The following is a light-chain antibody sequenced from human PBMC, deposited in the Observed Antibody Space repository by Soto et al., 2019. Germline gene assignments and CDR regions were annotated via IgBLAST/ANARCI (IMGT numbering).Light chain of an antibody. CDR1: SSDVGGYNY. V-gene: IGLV2-14*01. J-gene: IGLJ2*01. CDR2: DVS. Sequence: QSALTQPASVSGSPGQTITISCTGTSSDVGGYNYVSWYQQHPGKAPKVMIYDVSNRPSGVSNRFSGSKSVNTASLTISGLQAEDEADYYCTSYTSSSTPVVFGGGTKVTVL. CDR3: TSYTSSSTPVV.